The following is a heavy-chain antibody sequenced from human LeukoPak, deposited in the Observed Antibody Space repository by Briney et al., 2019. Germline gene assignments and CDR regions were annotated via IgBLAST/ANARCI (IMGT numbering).Heavy chain of an antibody. CDR3: ARDDFEYSVHYGMDV. J-gene: IGHJ6*02. Sequence: SETLSLTCSVSGGSISSYYWSWIRQPAGKGLEWIGRVHRSGDTNYNPSLKSRLTTSVETSKNQISLRLRSVSDADTAVYYCARDDFEYSVHYGMDVWGQGTTVTVSS. V-gene: IGHV4-4*07. CDR2: VHRSGDT. CDR1: GGSISSYY. D-gene: IGHD3-9*01.